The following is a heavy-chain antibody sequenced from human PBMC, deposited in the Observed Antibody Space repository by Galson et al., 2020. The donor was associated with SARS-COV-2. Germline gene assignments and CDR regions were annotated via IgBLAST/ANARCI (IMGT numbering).Heavy chain of an antibody. V-gene: IGHV4-39*01. D-gene: IGHD3-22*01. Sequence: SETLSLTCTVSGGSISSSSYYWGWIRQPPGKGLEWIGSIYYSGSTYYNPSLKSRVTISVDTSKNQFSLKLSSVTAADTAVYYCARHYYDSSGGVDYWGQGTLVTVSS. CDR1: GGSISSSSYY. CDR3: ARHYYDSSGGVDY. CDR2: IYYSGST. J-gene: IGHJ4*02.